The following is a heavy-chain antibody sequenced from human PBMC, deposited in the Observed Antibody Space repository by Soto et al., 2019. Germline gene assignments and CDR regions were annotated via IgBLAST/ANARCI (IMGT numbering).Heavy chain of an antibody. Sequence: QVQLVESGGGVVQPGGSLRLSCAASGFTFSSFAMHWVRQAPGKGLEWVAVIWYDGGNKYYADSVKGRFTISRDNSKNTLYLQVNSLRAEDTAVYYCARDGARDCSSSSCYIRGYYYYYGMDVWGQGTTVTVSS. CDR1: GFTFSSFA. CDR2: IWYDGGNK. V-gene: IGHV3-33*01. J-gene: IGHJ6*02. CDR3: ARDGARDCSSSSCYIRGYYYYYGMDV. D-gene: IGHD2-2*02.